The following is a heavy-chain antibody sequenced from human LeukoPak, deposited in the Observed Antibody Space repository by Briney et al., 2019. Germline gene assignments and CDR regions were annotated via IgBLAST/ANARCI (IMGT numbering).Heavy chain of an antibody. CDR3: AKSFSDSSGYYLQYYFDY. D-gene: IGHD3-22*01. CDR2: IRYDGSHK. V-gene: IGHV3-30*02. Sequence: GGSLRLSCAASGFTFSSYGMHWVRQAPGKGLEWVAFIRYDGSHKYYADSVKGRFTISRDNSKNTLYLQMNSLRAEDTAVYYCAKSFSDSSGYYLQYYFDYWGQGTLVTVSS. CDR1: GFTFSSYG. J-gene: IGHJ4*02.